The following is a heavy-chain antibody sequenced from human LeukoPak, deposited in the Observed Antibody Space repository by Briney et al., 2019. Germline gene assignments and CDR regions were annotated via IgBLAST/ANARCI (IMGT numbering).Heavy chain of an antibody. D-gene: IGHD3-10*01. CDR2: ISGSGGSA. J-gene: IGHJ4*02. V-gene: IGHV3-23*01. CDR3: AKERWFGELFH. CDR1: GFTFSTYA. Sequence: GGSLRLSCAASGFTFSTYAMSWVRQAPGKGLEWVSAISGSGGSAYQADSVKGRFTISRDNSKNTLYLQMNSLRAEDTAVYYCAKERWFGELFHWGQGTLVTVSS.